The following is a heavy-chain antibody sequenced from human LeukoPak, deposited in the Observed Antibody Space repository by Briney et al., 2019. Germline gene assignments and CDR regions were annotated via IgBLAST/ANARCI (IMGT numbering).Heavy chain of an antibody. CDR3: ARGDSYGSGSYLFDY. J-gene: IGHJ4*02. D-gene: IGHD3-10*01. CDR1: GLTFSSDW. V-gene: IGHV3-74*03. CDR2: INTDGSSA. Sequence: PGGSLRLSCAPSGLTFSSDWMHWLRQAPGKGLVWVSRINTDGSSAKYASSVNGRFTISRDNAKNTLYLQMNSLRAEDTAVYYCARGDSYGSGSYLFDYWGQGTLVTVSS.